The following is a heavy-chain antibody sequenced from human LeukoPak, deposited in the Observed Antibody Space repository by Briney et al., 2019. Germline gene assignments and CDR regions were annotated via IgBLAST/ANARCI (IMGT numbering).Heavy chain of an antibody. D-gene: IGHD3-3*01. CDR3: ARVEVDYYYMDV. Sequence: SETLSLTCTVSGYSISSGYYWGWIRQPPGKGLEWIGNIYHSGNTYYSPSLKSRVTISVDTSKNQFSLKLSSVTAADTAVYYYARVEVDYYYMDVWGKGTTVTVSS. CDR2: IYHSGNT. CDR1: GYSISSGYY. V-gene: IGHV4-38-2*02. J-gene: IGHJ6*03.